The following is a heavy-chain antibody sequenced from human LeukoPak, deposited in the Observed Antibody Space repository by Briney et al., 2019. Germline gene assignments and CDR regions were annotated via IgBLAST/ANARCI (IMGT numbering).Heavy chain of an antibody. CDR3: ARSGGSGSWAFDY. J-gene: IGHJ4*02. CDR2: SSAGNGNT. CDR1: GYTFTSYA. D-gene: IGHD3-10*01. V-gene: IGHV1-3*02. Sequence: ASVKVSCKASGYTFTSYAMHWVRQAPGQRLEWMGWSSAGNGNTKYSQEFQGRVTITRDTSASTAYMELSSLRSEDMAVYYCARSGGSGSWAFDYWGQGTLVTVSS.